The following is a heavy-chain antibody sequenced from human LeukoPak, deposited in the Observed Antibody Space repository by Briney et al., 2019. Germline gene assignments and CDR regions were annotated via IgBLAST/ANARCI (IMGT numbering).Heavy chain of an antibody. CDR3: AKDLGSSSVFDY. V-gene: IGHV3-9*02. J-gene: IGHJ4*02. CDR2: ICWNSGSI. D-gene: IGHD6-6*01. Sequence: GGSLRLSCAASGFTSDDYAMHWVRQAPGKGVEGVSVICWNSGSIAYADPVDGRFTISRDNANTSLYLQMNSLRAEDTALYYCAKDLGSSSVFDYWGQGTLVTVSS. CDR1: GFTSDDYA.